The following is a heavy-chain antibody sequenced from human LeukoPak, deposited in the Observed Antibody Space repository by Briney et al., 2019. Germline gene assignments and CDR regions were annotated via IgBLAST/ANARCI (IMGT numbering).Heavy chain of an antibody. D-gene: IGHD5-24*01. CDR2: ISSSSSYI. V-gene: IGHV3-21*01. J-gene: IGHJ6*02. CDR3: AREMATGYGMDV. CDR1: GFTFSSYS. Sequence: GGSLRLSCAASGFTFSSYSMNWVRQAPGKGLEWVSSISSSSSYIYYADSVKGRFTISRDNAKNSLYLQMNSLRAEDTAVYYCAREMATGYGMDVWGQGTTVTVSS.